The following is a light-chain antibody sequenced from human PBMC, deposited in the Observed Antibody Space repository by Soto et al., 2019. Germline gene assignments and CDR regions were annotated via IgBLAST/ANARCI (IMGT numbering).Light chain of an antibody. Sequence: QSALTQPPSASGSPGQSVTISCTGTSSDVGGYNYVSWYQQHPGKAPKLIIYEVSKRPSGVPDRFSGSKSGNTASLTVSGLQAEDEADYYCSSYAVPRVFGGGTKLTVL. J-gene: IGLJ2*01. CDR2: EVS. CDR3: SSYAVPRV. V-gene: IGLV2-8*01. CDR1: SSDVGGYNY.